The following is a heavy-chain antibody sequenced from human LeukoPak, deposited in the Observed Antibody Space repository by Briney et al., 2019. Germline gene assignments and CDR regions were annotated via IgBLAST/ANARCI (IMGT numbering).Heavy chain of an antibody. Sequence: GASVKVPCKASGYTFTSYGISWVRQAPGQGLEWMGWINPNSGGTNYAQKFQGWVTMTRDTSISTAYMELSRLRSDDTAVYYCARGEGYGGIYGMDVWGQGTTVTVSS. D-gene: IGHD4-23*01. CDR2: INPNSGGT. CDR1: GYTFTSYG. V-gene: IGHV1-2*04. J-gene: IGHJ6*02. CDR3: ARGEGYGGIYGMDV.